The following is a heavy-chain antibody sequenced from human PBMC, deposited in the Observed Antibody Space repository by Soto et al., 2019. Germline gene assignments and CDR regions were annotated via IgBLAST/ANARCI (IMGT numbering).Heavy chain of an antibody. Sequence: EVQLLESGGGLVQPGGSLRLSCAASGFTFSSYAMSWVRQAPGKGLEWVSAISGSGCSTYYADSVKGRFTISRDNSKNTMYLQMNSLRAEDTAVYYCAKGGGLYDILPHYFDYWGQGTLVTVSS. CDR3: AKGGGLYDILPHYFDY. CDR2: ISGSGCST. J-gene: IGHJ4*02. CDR1: GFTFSSYA. D-gene: IGHD3-9*01. V-gene: IGHV3-23*01.